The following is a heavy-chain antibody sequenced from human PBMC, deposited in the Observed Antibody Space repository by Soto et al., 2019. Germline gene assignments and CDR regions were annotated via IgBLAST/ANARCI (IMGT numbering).Heavy chain of an antibody. J-gene: IGHJ4*02. V-gene: IGHV4-59*02. Sequence: SERLSLTCTVSNGSVISYYWGWIRQPPGKGLEWIGYIFYTGSTNYNPSLKSRVTISVDTSKNQFSLKLSSVTAADTAVYYCARHYPPGNNWTYFAYWGRGTLVPVSS. CDR2: IFYTGST. D-gene: IGHD1-1*01. CDR3: ARHYPPGNNWTYFAY. CDR1: NGSVISYY.